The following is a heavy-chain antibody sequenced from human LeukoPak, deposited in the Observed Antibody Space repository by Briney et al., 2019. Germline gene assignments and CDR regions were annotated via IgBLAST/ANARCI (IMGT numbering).Heavy chain of an antibody. Sequence: GGSLRLSCAASGFIFSSYSMKWVRQAPGKGLEWASSISSSTSYIYYGDSVKGRFTISRDTAKNSLYLQMNLLRAEDTAVYYCARDLRAFDIWGQGTMVTVSS. J-gene: IGHJ3*02. CDR2: ISSSTSYI. V-gene: IGHV3-21*01. CDR1: GFIFSSYS. CDR3: ARDLRAFDI.